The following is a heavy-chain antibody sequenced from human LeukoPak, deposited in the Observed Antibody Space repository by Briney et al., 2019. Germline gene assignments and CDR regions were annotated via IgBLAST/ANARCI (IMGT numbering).Heavy chain of an antibody. CDR3: ARTTEAHSWRTRYYDYYMDV. Sequence: SETLSLTCTVSGGSISSYYWSWIRQPPGKGLEWIGDIYYSGSTNYNPSLMSRLTISVDSSKNQSSLKLSSVTAADTAVYYCARTTEAHSWRTRYYDYYMDVWGKGTTVTVSS. J-gene: IGHJ6*03. CDR1: GGSISSYY. CDR2: IYYSGST. V-gene: IGHV4-59*12. D-gene: IGHD4-11*01.